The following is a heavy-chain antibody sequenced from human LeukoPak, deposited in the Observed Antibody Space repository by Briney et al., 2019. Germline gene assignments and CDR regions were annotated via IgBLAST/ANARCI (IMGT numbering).Heavy chain of an antibody. D-gene: IGHD3-16*01. CDR3: ARTPSIIWYYYYMDV. CDR2: ISAYNGNT. Sequence: ASVKVSCKASGYTFTGYGISWVRQAPGQGLEWMGWISAYNGNTNYAQKLQGRVTMTTDTSTSTAYMELRSLRSDDTAVYYCARTPSIIWYYYYMDVWGKGTTVTVSS. CDR1: GYTFTGYG. J-gene: IGHJ6*03. V-gene: IGHV1-18*01.